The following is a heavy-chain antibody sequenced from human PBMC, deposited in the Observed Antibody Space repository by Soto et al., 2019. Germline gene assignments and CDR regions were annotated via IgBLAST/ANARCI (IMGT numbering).Heavy chain of an antibody. CDR2: IWYDGSNK. J-gene: IGHJ6*02. V-gene: IGHV3-33*08. D-gene: IGHD2-15*01. CDR1: GFTFNTYG. CDR3: ARADCTGAYCYSWPFNYGVDV. Sequence: GGSLRLSCTTPGFTFNTYGMHWVRQAPGKGLEWVAIIWYDGSNKYYADSVKGRFTISRDNSRNTLYLQMNSLRAEDTALYYCARADCTGAYCYSWPFNYGVDVWGQGTTVTISS.